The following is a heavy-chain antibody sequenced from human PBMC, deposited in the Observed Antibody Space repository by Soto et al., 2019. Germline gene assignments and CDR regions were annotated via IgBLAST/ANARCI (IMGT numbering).Heavy chain of an antibody. V-gene: IGHV3-13*01. D-gene: IGHD3-10*01. CDR1: GFTFSSYD. CDR3: ARIQSRITMVRGVSISLDKLTYYGMDV. CDR2: IGTAGDT. J-gene: IGHJ6*02. Sequence: GGSLRLSCAASGFTFSSYDMHWVRQATGKGLEWVSAIGTAGDTYYPGSVKGRFTISRENAKNSLYLQMNSLRAEDTAVYYCARIQSRITMVRGVSISLDKLTYYGMDVWGQGTTVTVSS.